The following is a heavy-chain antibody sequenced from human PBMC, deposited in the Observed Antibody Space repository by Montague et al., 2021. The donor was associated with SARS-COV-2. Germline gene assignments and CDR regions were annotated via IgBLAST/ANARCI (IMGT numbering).Heavy chain of an antibody. CDR3: ARLGDGVVPSPILGVGPYYSYYYMDV. CDR2: IHHAGST. J-gene: IGHJ6*03. Sequence: SETLSLTCAVHGGSFSTYSWNWIRQPPGKGLEWIGDIHHAGSTHYNPSLKSRVTISADTSKNQFSLKLTSVAAADTAVYYCARLGDGVVPSPILGVGPYYSYYYMDVGGKGTTVTASS. CDR1: GGSFSTYS. V-gene: IGHV4-34*01. D-gene: IGHD3-10*01.